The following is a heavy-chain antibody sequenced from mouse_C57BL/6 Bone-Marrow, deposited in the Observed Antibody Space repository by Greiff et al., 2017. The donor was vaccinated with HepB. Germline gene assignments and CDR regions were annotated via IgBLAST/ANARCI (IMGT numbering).Heavy chain of an antibody. Sequence: VQLQQPGAELVKPGASVKLSCKASGYTFTSYWMHWVKQRPGQGLEWIGMIHPNSGSTNYNEKFKSKATLTVDKSSSTAYMQLSSLTSEDSAVYYCASGYDYGYAMDYWGQGTSVTVSS. CDR2: IHPNSGST. J-gene: IGHJ4*01. D-gene: IGHD2-4*01. CDR1: GYTFTSYW. V-gene: IGHV1-64*01. CDR3: ASGYDYGYAMDY.